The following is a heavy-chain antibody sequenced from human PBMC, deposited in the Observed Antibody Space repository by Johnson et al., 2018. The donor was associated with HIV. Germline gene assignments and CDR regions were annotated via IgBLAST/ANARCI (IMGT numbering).Heavy chain of an antibody. CDR2: ISYDGSNR. CDR3: ARDLGWSYDAFDI. V-gene: IGHV3-30*03. CDR1: GFTFSSYG. D-gene: IGHD4/OR15-4a*01. Sequence: QVQLVESGGGVVQPGRSLRLSCAASGFTFSSYGMHWVRQAPGKGLEWVAVISYDGSNRYYADSVKGRFTISRDNSKNSLYLQMNSLRAEDTAVYYCARDLGWSYDAFDIWGQGTVVTVSS. J-gene: IGHJ3*02.